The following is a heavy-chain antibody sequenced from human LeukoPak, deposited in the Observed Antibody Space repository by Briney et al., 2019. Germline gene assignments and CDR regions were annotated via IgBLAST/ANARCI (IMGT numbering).Heavy chain of an antibody. D-gene: IGHD5-18*01. CDR3: AKGGPIQLWSDFDY. V-gene: IGHV3-23*01. Sequence: GGSLRLSCAASGFTFSSYAVSWDRQAPGRGLEWVSAISGSGGSTYYADSVKGRFTISRDNSKNTLYLQMNSLRAEDTAVYYCAKGGPIQLWSDFDYWGQGTLVTVSS. CDR2: ISGSGGST. J-gene: IGHJ4*02. CDR1: GFTFSSYA.